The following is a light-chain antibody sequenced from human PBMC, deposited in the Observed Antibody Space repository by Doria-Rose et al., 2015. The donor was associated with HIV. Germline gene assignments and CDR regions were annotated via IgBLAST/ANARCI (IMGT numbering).Light chain of an antibody. Sequence: QSVVTQEPSVSGAPGQRVTISCTGSSSNIGAGYDVHWYQQLPGTAPKFLIYGNTYRPSGVPDRFSGSKSGTSAPLAITGLQAEDEADYYCQSYDSSLSGWVFGGGTKLTVL. CDR2: GNT. CDR1: SSNIGAGYD. J-gene: IGLJ3*02. CDR3: QSYDSSLSGWV. V-gene: IGLV1-40*01.